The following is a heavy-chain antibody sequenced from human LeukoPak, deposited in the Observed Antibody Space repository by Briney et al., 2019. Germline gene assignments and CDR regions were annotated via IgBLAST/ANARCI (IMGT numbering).Heavy chain of an antibody. CDR3: AKDDYGDYSYNWFDP. CDR1: GFTFSSYA. J-gene: IGHJ5*02. D-gene: IGHD4-17*01. CDR2: ISGSGGST. Sequence: PGGSLRLSCAASGFTFSSYAMSWVRQAPGKGLEWVSAISGSGGSTYYADSVKGRFTISRDNSKNTLYLQMNSLRAEDTAVYYCAKDDYGDYSYNWFDPWGQGTLVTASS. V-gene: IGHV3-23*01.